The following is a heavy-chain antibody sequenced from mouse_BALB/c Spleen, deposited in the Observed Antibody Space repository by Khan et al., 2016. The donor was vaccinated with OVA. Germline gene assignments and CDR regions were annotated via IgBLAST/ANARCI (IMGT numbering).Heavy chain of an antibody. Sequence: EVKLLESGPGLVKPSQSLSLTCTVTGYSITSDYAWNWIRQFPGNKLEWMGYISYSGSTSYNPSLKSRISITRDTFKNQFFLQLSSVTTEDTATYYCARRAYYGNWYFDVWGAGTTVTVSS. CDR1: GYSITSDYA. CDR2: ISYSGST. J-gene: IGHJ1*01. D-gene: IGHD2-1*01. V-gene: IGHV3-2*02. CDR3: ARRAYYGNWYFDV.